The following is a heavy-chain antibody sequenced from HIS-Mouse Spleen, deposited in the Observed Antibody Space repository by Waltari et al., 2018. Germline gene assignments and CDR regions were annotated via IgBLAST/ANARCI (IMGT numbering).Heavy chain of an antibody. Sequence: LQLQESGPGLVKPSETLSLTCTVSGGSISSSSYYWGWIRQPPGKGLEWIGSIYYSGSTYYNPSLKSRVTISVDTSKNQFSLKLSSVTAADTAVYYCARDPRWNDGIDYWGQGTLVTVSS. CDR2: IYYSGST. CDR3: ARDPRWNDGIDY. D-gene: IGHD1-1*01. J-gene: IGHJ4*02. V-gene: IGHV4-39*07. CDR1: GGSISSSSYY.